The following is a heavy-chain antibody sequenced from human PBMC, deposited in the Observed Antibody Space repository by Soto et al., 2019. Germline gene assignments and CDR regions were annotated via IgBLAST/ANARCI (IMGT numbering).Heavy chain of an antibody. D-gene: IGHD6-13*01. CDR1: GGSISSGPSY. V-gene: IGHV4-39*07. CDR2: IYYRGNT. J-gene: IGHJ6*03. CDR3: ARGGLAAAGYYYMDV. Sequence: PSETLSLTCTVSGGSISSGPSYWGWIRQPPGQGLEWVGCIYYRGNTYYNSSLGSRVAISVDTSKNQFSLKLSSVAAADTAVYYCARGGLAAAGYYYMDVWGKGTTVTAP.